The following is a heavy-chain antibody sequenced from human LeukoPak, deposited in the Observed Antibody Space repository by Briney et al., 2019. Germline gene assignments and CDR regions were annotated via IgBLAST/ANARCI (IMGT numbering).Heavy chain of an antibody. CDR3: ARHGNDYDFWSGYYRDY. D-gene: IGHD3-3*01. Sequence: KPSETLSLTCTVSGGSISSSSYYWGWIRQPPGKGLEWIGSVYYSGSTYYNPSLKSRVTISVDTSKNHFSLKLSSVTAADTAVYYCARHGNDYDFWSGYYRDYWGQGTLVTVSS. CDR2: VYYSGST. CDR1: GGSISSSSYY. J-gene: IGHJ4*02. V-gene: IGHV4-39*01.